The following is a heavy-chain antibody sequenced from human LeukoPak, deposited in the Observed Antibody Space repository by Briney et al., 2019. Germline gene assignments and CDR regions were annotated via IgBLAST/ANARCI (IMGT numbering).Heavy chain of an antibody. Sequence: GRSLRLSCAASGFTFSSYGMHWVRQAPGKGLEWVAVIWYDGSNKYYADSVKGRFTISRDNSKNTLYLQMNSLRAEDTAVYYCARDDSSGWHYYYYYGMDAWGQGTTVTVSS. J-gene: IGHJ6*02. CDR2: IWYDGSNK. CDR1: GFTFSSYG. V-gene: IGHV3-33*01. D-gene: IGHD6-19*01. CDR3: ARDDSSGWHYYYYYGMDA.